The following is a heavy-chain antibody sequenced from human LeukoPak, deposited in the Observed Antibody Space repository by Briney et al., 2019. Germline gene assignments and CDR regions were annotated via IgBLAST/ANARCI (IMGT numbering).Heavy chain of an antibody. CDR1: GFTFSSYG. V-gene: IGHV3-30*02. CDR2: IRYDGNNK. J-gene: IGHJ3*02. D-gene: IGHD6-13*01. Sequence: GSLRLSCAASGFTFSSYGIHWVRQAPGKGLEWVAFIRYDGNNKYYADSVKGRFTISRDDSKNTLYLQMNSLRPEDTAVYYCAKDVGKYSSSWSTPFDAFDIWGQGTMVTVSS. CDR3: AKDVGKYSSSWSTPFDAFDI.